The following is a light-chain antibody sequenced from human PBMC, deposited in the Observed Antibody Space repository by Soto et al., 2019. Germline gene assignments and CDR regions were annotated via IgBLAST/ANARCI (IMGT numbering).Light chain of an antibody. J-gene: IGKJ1*01. CDR2: KAS. CDR1: QSISSW. Sequence: DIQMTQSPSTLSASVGDRVTITCRASQSISSWLAWDQQKPGKAPKLLIYKASSVESGVPSRFSGTGSESEFPLTLSSRQPDDFATYYCQQYNSWTFGQGTKVEIK. V-gene: IGKV1-5*03. CDR3: QQYNSWT.